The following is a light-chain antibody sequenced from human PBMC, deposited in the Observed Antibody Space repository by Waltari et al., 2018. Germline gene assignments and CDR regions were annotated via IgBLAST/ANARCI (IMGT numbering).Light chain of an antibody. V-gene: IGKV3D-15*01. CDR3: QQYHNWPPRT. Sequence: EIVMTQSLATLSVSPGERAIRSCRASQSITSNLAWYQQNPGQAPSLLIYGASTRATDIPGRFSGSGSGTEFNLTISSLQSEDFAVYYCQQYHNWPPRTFGGGTKVEIK. CDR2: GAS. CDR1: QSITSN. J-gene: IGKJ4*01.